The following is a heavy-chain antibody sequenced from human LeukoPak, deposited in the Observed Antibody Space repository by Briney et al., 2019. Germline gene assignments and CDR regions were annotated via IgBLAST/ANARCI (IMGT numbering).Heavy chain of an antibody. CDR1: GFTFSSYG. Sequence: GGSLRLSCAASGFTFSSYGMSWVRQAPGKGLEWCSAIRGSGGRLYSADPVKGRFTISRDNSKNTLYLQMNSLRAEDTAVYYCAKDIPLSVLRYFGLLWKGGYWGQGTLVTVSS. CDR3: AKDIPLSVLRYFGLLWKGGY. D-gene: IGHD3-9*01. V-gene: IGHV3-23*01. CDR2: IRGSGGRL. J-gene: IGHJ4*02.